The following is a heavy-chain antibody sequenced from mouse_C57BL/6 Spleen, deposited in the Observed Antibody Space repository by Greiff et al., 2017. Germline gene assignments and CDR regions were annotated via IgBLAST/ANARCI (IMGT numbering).Heavy chain of an antibody. V-gene: IGHV1-9*01. CDR2: ILPGSGST. CDR1: GYTFTGYW. CDR3: ARKGAWFAY. Sequence: QVQLQQSGAELMKPGASVKLSCKATGYTFTGYWIEWVKQRPGHGLEWIGEILPGSGSTNNNEKFKGKATFTADTSSNTAYMQLSSLTTEDSAIYYCARKGAWFAYWGQGTLVTVSA. J-gene: IGHJ3*01.